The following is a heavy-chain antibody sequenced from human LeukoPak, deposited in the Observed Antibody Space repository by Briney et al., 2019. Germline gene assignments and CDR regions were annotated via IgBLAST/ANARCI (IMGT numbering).Heavy chain of an antibody. D-gene: IGHD2-15*01. CDR1: GFTFSSYA. J-gene: IGHJ4*02. CDR2: ISGSGGST. V-gene: IGHV3-23*01. CDR3: AKDPGGYCSGGSCYPAPFDC. Sequence: PGGSLRLSCAASGFTFSSYAMSWVRQAPGKGLERVSAISGSGGSTYYADSVKGRFTISRDNSKNTLYLQVNSLRAEDTAVYYCAKDPGGYCSGGSCYPAPFDCWGQGTLVTVSS.